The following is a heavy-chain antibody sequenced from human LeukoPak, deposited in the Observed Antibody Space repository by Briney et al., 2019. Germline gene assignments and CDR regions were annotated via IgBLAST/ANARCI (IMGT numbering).Heavy chain of an antibody. J-gene: IGHJ4*02. CDR1: GFTFSFFA. Sequence: GGSLRLSCAASGFTFSFFAIHWVRQAPGKGLEWVAGISHDGTRKFYADSVKGRFSVSRDDSTLYLQMSSLRPEDTAVYYCARDQPGSGSSYALDSWGQGTPVTVSS. CDR3: ARDQPGSGSSYALDS. D-gene: IGHD3-10*01. V-gene: IGHV3-30-3*01. CDR2: ISHDGTRK.